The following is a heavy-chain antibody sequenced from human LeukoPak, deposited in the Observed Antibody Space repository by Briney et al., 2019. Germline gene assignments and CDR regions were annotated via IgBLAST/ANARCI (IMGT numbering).Heavy chain of an antibody. CDR2: TYYRSKWYN. V-gene: IGHV6-1*01. CDR1: GDSVSSNSAA. J-gene: IGHJ6*02. D-gene: IGHD2-2*01. CDR3: ARDSVVLAATVFYYYGMDV. Sequence: SQTLSLTCAISGDSVSSNSAAWNWIRQSPSRGLEWLGRTYYRSKWYNDYAVSVKSRITINPDTSKNQFSLQLNSVTPEDTAVYYCARDSVVLAATVFYYYGMDVWGQGTTVTVSS.